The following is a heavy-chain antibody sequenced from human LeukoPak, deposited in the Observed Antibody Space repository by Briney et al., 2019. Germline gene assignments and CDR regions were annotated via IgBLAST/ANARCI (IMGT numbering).Heavy chain of an antibody. Sequence: GGSLRLSCAASGFTFNVSVMHWVRQASGKGLEWVGRIRSKANNYATTYTASVKGRFTISRDDSKNTAYLQMNSLKTEDTAVYYCTSWGGSVYMDVWGKGTTVIVSS. CDR1: GFTFNVSV. CDR2: IRSKANNYAT. CDR3: TSWGGSVYMDV. V-gene: IGHV3-73*01. D-gene: IGHD3-16*01. J-gene: IGHJ6*03.